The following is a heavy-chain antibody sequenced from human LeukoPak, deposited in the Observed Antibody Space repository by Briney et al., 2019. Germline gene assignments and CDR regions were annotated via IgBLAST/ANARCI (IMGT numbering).Heavy chain of an antibody. CDR1: GFTFSSYS. Sequence: GGSQRLSCAASGFTFSSYSMNWVRQAPGKGLEWVSYISSSSSTIYYADSVKGRFTISRDNAKNSLYLQMNSLRAEDTAVYYCARVTYDFWSSPTYYMDVGGTRTTVTVSS. D-gene: IGHD3-3*01. CDR3: ARVTYDFWSSPTYYMDV. J-gene: IGHJ6*03. V-gene: IGHV3-48*01. CDR2: ISSSSSTI.